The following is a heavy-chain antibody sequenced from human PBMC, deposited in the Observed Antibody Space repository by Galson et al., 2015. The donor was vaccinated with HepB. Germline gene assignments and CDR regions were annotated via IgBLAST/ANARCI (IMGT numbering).Heavy chain of an antibody. V-gene: IGHV1-46*03. J-gene: IGHJ3*02. CDR3: ARPYSSGWKGDAFDI. CDR2: INPSGGST. CDR1: GYTFTSYY. D-gene: IGHD6-19*01. Sequence: SVKVSCKASGYTFTSYYMHWVRQAPGQGLEWMGIINPSGGSTSYAQKFQGRVTMTRDTSTSTVYMELSSLRSEDTAVYYCARPYSSGWKGDAFDIWGQGTMVTVSS.